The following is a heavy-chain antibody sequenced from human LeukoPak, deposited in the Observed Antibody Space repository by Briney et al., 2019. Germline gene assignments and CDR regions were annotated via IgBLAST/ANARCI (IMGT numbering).Heavy chain of an antibody. CDR2: ISGSGGST. CDR1: AFTFTSPA. D-gene: IGHD2-2*01. CDR3: AKYQRLAVHNADYYYYGMDV. V-gene: IGHV3-23*01. J-gene: IGHJ6*04. Sequence: GRSQTPSRAAAAFTFTSPALSWVRQDPGKGLEWVSAISGSGGSTYYADSVKGRFTISRYNSKSTLYLQMNSLRAEDTAVYYCAKYQRLAVHNADYYYYGMDVWGKGTTVTVSS.